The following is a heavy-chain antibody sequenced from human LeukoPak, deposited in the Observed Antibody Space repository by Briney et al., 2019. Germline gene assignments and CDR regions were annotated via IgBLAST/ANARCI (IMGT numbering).Heavy chain of an antibody. CDR2: VSSDGSID. CDR1: GFTFSSYG. V-gene: IGHV3-30*03. CDR3: AREKTTVTTDVGNDY. Sequence: GGSLRLSCAASGFTFSSYGMHWVRQAPGKGLEWVAVVSSDGSIDYYADSVKGRFTISRDNSKNTLYLQMNSLRAEDTAVYYCAREKTTVTTDVGNDYWGQGTLVTVSS. J-gene: IGHJ4*02. D-gene: IGHD4-17*01.